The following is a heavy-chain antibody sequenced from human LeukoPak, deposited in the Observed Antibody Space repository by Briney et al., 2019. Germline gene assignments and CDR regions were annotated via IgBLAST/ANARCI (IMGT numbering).Heavy chain of an antibody. V-gene: IGHV1-69*13. CDR1: GGTFSSYA. D-gene: IGHD6-19*01. CDR2: IIPIFGTA. CDR3: ARSRLYSSGWYDWFDP. J-gene: IGHJ5*02. Sequence: SVNVSCKASGGTFSSYAISWVRQAPGQGLEWMGGIIPIFGTANYAQKFQGRVTITADESTSTAYMELSSLRSEDTAVYYCARSRLYSSGWYDWFDPWGQGTLVTVSS.